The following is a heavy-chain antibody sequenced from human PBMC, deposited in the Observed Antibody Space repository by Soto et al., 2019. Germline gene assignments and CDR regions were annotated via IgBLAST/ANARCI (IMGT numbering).Heavy chain of an antibody. D-gene: IGHD3-10*01. J-gene: IGHJ6*03. V-gene: IGHV3-74*01. CDR1: GFTFSSYW. CDR3: ARDVRENYYGSGSYYKDPSYYYYYMDV. CDR2: INSDGSST. Sequence: PGGSLRLSCAASGFTFSSYWMHWVRQAPGKGLVWVSRINSDGSSTSYADSVKGRFTISRDNAKNTLYLQMNSLRAEDTAVYYCARDVRENYYGSGSYYKDPSYYYYYMDVWGKGTTVTVSS.